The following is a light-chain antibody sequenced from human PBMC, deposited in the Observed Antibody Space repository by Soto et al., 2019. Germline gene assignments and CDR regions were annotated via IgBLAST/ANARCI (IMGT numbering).Light chain of an antibody. J-gene: IGLJ2*01. Sequence: QSVLTQPPSASETPGQRVTISCSGSSSNIGSKYVYWFQQLPGTAPKLLIYRNDQRPSGVPDRFSGSKSGTSASLAISGLRSEDEADYYCAAWDDSLSVVVFGGGTK. CDR3: AAWDDSLSVVV. V-gene: IGLV1-47*01. CDR1: SSNIGSKY. CDR2: RND.